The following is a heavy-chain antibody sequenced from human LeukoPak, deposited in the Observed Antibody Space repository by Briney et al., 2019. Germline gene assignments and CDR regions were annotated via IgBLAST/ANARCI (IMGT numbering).Heavy chain of an antibody. CDR3: ARVGYDSSGYYLHDY. D-gene: IGHD3-22*01. Sequence: GASVKVSCKASGYTFPSYHINWVRQATGQGLEWMGWMNPISGNTGSAQKFQGRVSMTRNNPIGTAYMELSSLRSEDTAVYYCARVGYDSSGYYLHDYWGQGTLVTVSS. V-gene: IGHV1-8*01. CDR1: GYTFPSYH. J-gene: IGHJ4*02. CDR2: MNPISGNT.